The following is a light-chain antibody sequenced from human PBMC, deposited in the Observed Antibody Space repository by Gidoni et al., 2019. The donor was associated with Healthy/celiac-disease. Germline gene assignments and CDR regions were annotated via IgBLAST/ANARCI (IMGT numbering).Light chain of an antibody. Sequence: EIVLTQSPATLSLSPGERATLPCRASQSVSSYLAWYQQKPGQAPRLLIYDASNRATGIPARFSGSGSGTDFTLTISSLEPEDFAVYYCQQRSNWPPKFTFGPXTKVDIK. CDR3: QQRSNWPPKFT. CDR2: DAS. V-gene: IGKV3-11*01. CDR1: QSVSSY. J-gene: IGKJ3*01.